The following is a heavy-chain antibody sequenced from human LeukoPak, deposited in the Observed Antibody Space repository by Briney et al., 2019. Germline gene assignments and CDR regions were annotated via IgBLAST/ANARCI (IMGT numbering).Heavy chain of an antibody. V-gene: IGHV1-18*01. CDR3: ARDPHASGTLDY. CDR1: GYTFTSYG. J-gene: IGHJ4*02. Sequence: EASVKVSCKASGYTFTSYGISWVRQAPGQGLERMGWISAYNGNTNYAQKLQGRVTMTTNTSTSTAYMELSSLRSEDTAVYYCARDPHASGTLDYWGQGTLVTVSS. D-gene: IGHD6-13*01. CDR2: ISAYNGNT.